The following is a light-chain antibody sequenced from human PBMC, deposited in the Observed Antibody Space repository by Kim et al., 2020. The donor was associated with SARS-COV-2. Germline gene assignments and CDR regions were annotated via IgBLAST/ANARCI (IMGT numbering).Light chain of an antibody. CDR3: AVWDDSLNGVV. V-gene: IGLV1-44*01. CDR2: SFN. J-gene: IGLJ2*01. CDR1: SSNIGSNA. Sequence: GQRVTISCSGSSSNIGSNAVSWCQQLTGTAPQLLIYSFNQRPSGVPDRFSGSKSDTSASLAISGLQSEDEADYYCAVWDDSLNGVVFGGGTQLTVL.